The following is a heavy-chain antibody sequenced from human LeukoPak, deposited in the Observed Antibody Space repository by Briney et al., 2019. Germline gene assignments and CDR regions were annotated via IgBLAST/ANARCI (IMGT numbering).Heavy chain of an antibody. CDR3: ARDPTLAGYFDY. V-gene: IGHV4-4*02. CDR1: GGSISSSNW. J-gene: IGHJ4*02. D-gene: IGHD2/OR15-2a*01. CDR2: IYHSGST. Sequence: SETLSPTCAVSGGSISSSNWWSWVRQPPGKGLEWIGEIYHSGSTNYNPSLKSRVTISVDKSKNQFSLKLSSVTAADTAVYYCARDPTLAGYFDYWGQGTLVTVSS.